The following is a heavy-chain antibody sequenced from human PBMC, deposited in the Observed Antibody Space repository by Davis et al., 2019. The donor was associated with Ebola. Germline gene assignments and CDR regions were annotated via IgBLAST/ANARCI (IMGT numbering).Heavy chain of an antibody. Sequence: ASVQVSCKASGYTFTSYAMHWVRQAPGQRLQWMGWINAGNGNTKYSQKFQGRVTITADKSTSTAYMELSRLRSEDTAVYYCAGYYYYGSGRADYWGQGTLVTVSS. V-gene: IGHV1-3*01. CDR1: GYTFTSYA. CDR2: INAGNGNT. D-gene: IGHD3-10*01. J-gene: IGHJ4*02. CDR3: AGYYYYGSGRADY.